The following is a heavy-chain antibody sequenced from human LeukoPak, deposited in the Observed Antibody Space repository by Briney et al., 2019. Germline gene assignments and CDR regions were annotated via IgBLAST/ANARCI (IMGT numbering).Heavy chain of an antibody. CDR2: ISAYNGNT. Sequence: SVTLSCNVSTHTLTSKSTDWDRQPPGQGLEWMGWISAYNGNTKYAKTIQGRVTMTTDTSTSTAYMEVRSLRSDGTAVYYSARGLGGSGSYFLTFDYWGQGTLVTVSS. D-gene: IGHD3-10*01. CDR3: ARGLGGSGSYFLTFDY. J-gene: IGHJ4*02. CDR1: THTLTSKS. V-gene: IGHV1-18*01.